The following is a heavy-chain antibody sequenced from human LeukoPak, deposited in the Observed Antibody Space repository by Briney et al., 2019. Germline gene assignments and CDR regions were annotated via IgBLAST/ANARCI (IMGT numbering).Heavy chain of an antibody. CDR2: IYTSGST. V-gene: IGHV4-61*02. Sequence: PSETLSLTCTVSGGSISSGSYYWSWIRQPAGKGLEWIGRIYTSGSTNYNPSLKSRVTISVDTSKNQFSLKLSSVTAADTAVYYCARANYSSSWSAFYYFDYWGQGTLVTVSS. D-gene: IGHD6-13*01. J-gene: IGHJ4*02. CDR3: ARANYSSSWSAFYYFDY. CDR1: GGSISSGSYY.